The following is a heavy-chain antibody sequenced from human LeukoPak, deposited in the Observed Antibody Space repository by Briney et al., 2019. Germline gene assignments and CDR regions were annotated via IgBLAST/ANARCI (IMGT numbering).Heavy chain of an antibody. CDR2: ISGSGVT. J-gene: IGHJ4*02. CDR1: AFTFSSYA. D-gene: IGHD7-27*01. V-gene: IGHV3-23*01. Sequence: GGSLRLSCAASAFTFSSYAMSWVRQAPGKGLEWVSGISGSGVTDYADSVKGRFTISRDNSKNTLYLQMNSLRAEDTAVYYCAKDLNWGGRWGQGTLVTVSS. CDR3: AKDLNWGGR.